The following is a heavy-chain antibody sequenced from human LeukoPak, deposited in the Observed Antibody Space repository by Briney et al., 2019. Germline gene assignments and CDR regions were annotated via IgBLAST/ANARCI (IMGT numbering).Heavy chain of an antibody. D-gene: IGHD3-10*01. CDR2: INHSGST. J-gene: IGHJ6*04. CDR3: ASLDRGVQYYYDMDV. CDR1: GGSFSGYY. V-gene: IGHV4-34*01. Sequence: PSETLSLTCAVYGGSFSGYYWSWVRQPPGKGLEWIGEINHSGSTNHNPFLKSRVTISVDTSKNQFSLKLSSVTVADSAMYYCASLDRGVQYYYDMDVWGKGTTVTVSS.